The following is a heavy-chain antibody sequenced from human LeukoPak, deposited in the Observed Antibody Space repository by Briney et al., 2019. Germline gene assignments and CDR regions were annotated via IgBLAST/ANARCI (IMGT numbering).Heavy chain of an antibody. J-gene: IGHJ4*02. CDR3: ARGVLGSSDTYFFDY. Sequence: GGSLRLSCAASDFTISSHYMAWVRQAPGEGLEWILCIYSGGGTSHLDSVQSRFTIFSDNSKNTVYLHMNSLRAEDAAVYYCARGVLGSSDTYFFDYWGQGAPVTVSS. CDR2: IYSGGGT. D-gene: IGHD1-26*01. CDR1: DFTISSHY. V-gene: IGHV3-53*01.